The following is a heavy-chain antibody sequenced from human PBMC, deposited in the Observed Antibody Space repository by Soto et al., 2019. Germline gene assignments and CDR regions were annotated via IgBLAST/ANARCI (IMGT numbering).Heavy chain of an antibody. CDR2: ISAYNGNT. CDR1: GYTFTSYG. J-gene: IGHJ4*02. CDR3: AREARGVAAVPGTDY. D-gene: IGHD2-8*02. V-gene: IGHV1-18*01. Sequence: QVQLVQSGAEVKKPGASVKVACKASGYTFTSYGISWVRQAPGQGLECMGWISAYNGNTNYAQKLQSRVTMTTNPSTSADYMELRSLRSDATAVYYCAREARGVAAVPGTDYWGQGTLVTVSS.